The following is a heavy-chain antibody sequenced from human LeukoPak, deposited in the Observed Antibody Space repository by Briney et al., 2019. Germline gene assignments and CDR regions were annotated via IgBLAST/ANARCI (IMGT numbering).Heavy chain of an antibody. Sequence: GSPRLSCAASGFTFSSYGMHWVRQAPGKGLEWVAFIRYDGSNKYYADSVKGRFTISRDNSKNTLYLQMNSLRAEDTAVYYCAKDSCSSTSCYTRLGYYFDYWGQGTLVTVSS. CDR1: GFTFSSYG. J-gene: IGHJ4*02. CDR3: AKDSCSSTSCYTRLGYYFDY. D-gene: IGHD2-2*02. V-gene: IGHV3-30*02. CDR2: IRYDGSNK.